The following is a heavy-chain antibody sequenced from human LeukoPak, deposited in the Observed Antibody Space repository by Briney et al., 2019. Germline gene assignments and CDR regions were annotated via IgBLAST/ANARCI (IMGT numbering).Heavy chain of an antibody. CDR2: ISSSSSTI. CDR1: GFTFSSYS. J-gene: IGHJ6*02. D-gene: IGHD5-12*01. Sequence: GGSLRLSCAASGFTFSSYSMNLVRQAPGKGLEWVSYISSSSSTIYYADSVKGRFTISRDNAKNSLYLQMNSLRDEDTTVYYCARTGSGYDLGSYYYGMDVWGQGTTVTVSS. V-gene: IGHV3-48*02. CDR3: ARTGSGYDLGSYYYGMDV.